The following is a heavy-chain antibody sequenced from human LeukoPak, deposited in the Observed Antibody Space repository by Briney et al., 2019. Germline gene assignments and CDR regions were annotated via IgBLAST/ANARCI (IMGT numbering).Heavy chain of an antibody. CDR1: GGTFSSYA. V-gene: IGHV1-46*01. CDR3: ARDRGRWLQFLFDY. Sequence: GSSVKVSCKASGGTFSSYAISWVRQAPGQGLEWMGIINPSGGSTSYAQKFQGRVTMTRDTSTSTVYMELSSLRSEDTAVYYCARDRGRWLQFLFDYWGQGTLVTVSS. D-gene: IGHD5-24*01. CDR2: INPSGGST. J-gene: IGHJ4*02.